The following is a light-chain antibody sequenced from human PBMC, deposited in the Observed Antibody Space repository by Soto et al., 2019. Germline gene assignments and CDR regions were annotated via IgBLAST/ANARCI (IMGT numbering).Light chain of an antibody. CDR2: GES. V-gene: IGKV3-20*01. Sequence: VLTQSPDTLAVSPGDVATLSCWASQSVTSNLAWYQQKSGQAPRILIYGESSRATGIPDRLSGSGSGTDLNLTISRLEPEDFAVYYCQKYGSSPITFGQGTRLEIK. J-gene: IGKJ5*01. CDR1: QSVTSN. CDR3: QKYGSSPIT.